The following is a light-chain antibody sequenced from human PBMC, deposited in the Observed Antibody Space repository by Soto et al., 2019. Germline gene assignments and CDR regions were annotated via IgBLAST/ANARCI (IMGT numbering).Light chain of an antibody. CDR3: SSYTSTNTYV. CDR2: GVS. Sequence: QSALTQPPSVSGSPGQSVTISCTGTSSDVGGYNRVSWYQQPPGTAPKLMIYGVSDRPSGVPDRFSGSKSGNTASLTISGLQDEDEADYYCSSYTSTNTYVFGAGTKVTVL. V-gene: IGLV2-18*02. J-gene: IGLJ1*01. CDR1: SSDVGGYNR.